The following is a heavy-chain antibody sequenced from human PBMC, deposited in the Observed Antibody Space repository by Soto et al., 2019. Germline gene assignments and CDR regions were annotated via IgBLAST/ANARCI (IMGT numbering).Heavy chain of an antibody. Sequence: PSETLSLTCAVYGGSFSGYYGSWIRQPPGKGLEGIGEINHSGSTNYNPSLKSRVTISVDTSKNQFSLKLSSVTAADTAVYYCARRGRAYDFWSGLRYGMDVWGQGDT. CDR1: GGSFSGYY. V-gene: IGHV4-34*01. D-gene: IGHD3-3*01. CDR3: ARRGRAYDFWSGLRYGMDV. CDR2: INHSGST. J-gene: IGHJ6*02.